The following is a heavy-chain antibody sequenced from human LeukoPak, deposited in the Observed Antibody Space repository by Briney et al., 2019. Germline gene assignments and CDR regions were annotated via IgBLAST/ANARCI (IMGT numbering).Heavy chain of an antibody. D-gene: IGHD3-10*01. J-gene: IGHJ6*02. CDR3: ARDPVTMVRGVINYGMDV. V-gene: IGHV3-33*01. CDR2: IWYDGSNK. Sequence: GGSLRLSCAASGFTFSSYGMHWVRQAPGKGLEWGAVIWYDGSNKYYADSVKGRFTISRDNSKNTLYLQMNSLRAEDTAVYYCARDPVTMVRGVINYGMDVWGQGTTVTVSS. CDR1: GFTFSSYG.